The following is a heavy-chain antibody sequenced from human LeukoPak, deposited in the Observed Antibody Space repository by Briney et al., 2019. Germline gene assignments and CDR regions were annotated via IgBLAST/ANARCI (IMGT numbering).Heavy chain of an antibody. J-gene: IGHJ5*02. Sequence: GGSLRLSCAASGFICSSYAMSWVRQAPGKGLEWVSASSGSGGGTYYADSVKGRFTISRDNSKNTLYLHLNSLRAEDTAVYYCAKASNVYGSGSYFPSNNWFDPWGQGTLVTVSS. CDR3: AKASNVYGSGSYFPSNNWFDP. D-gene: IGHD3-10*01. V-gene: IGHV3-23*01. CDR2: SSGSGGGT. CDR1: GFICSSYA.